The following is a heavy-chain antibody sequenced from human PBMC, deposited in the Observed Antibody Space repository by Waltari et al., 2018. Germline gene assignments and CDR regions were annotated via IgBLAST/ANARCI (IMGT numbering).Heavy chain of an antibody. Sequence: QVQLVQSGAEVKKPGASVKVSCKVSGYTLTELSMHWVRQAPGKGLEWMGGFDPEDGETIYAQKFQGRVTMTEDTSTDTAYMELSSLRSEDTAVYYCARDPSGVVALLDAFDIWGQGTMVTVSS. V-gene: IGHV1-24*01. CDR3: ARDPSGVVALLDAFDI. D-gene: IGHD2-15*01. CDR2: FDPEDGET. J-gene: IGHJ3*02. CDR1: GYTLTELS.